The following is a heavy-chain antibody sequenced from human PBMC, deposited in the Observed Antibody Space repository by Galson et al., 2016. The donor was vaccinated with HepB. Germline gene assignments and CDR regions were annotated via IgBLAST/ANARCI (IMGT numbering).Heavy chain of an antibody. D-gene: IGHD3-22*01. Sequence: SETLSLTCTVSGGSISSYYWSWIRQPPGKGLEWIGYIYYSGSTNYNPSLKSRVTISVGTSKNQFSLKLSSVTAADTAVYYCARASNYYDSSGYYPPPFDYWGQGTLVTVSS. CDR1: GGSISSYY. V-gene: IGHV4-59*01. CDR3: ARASNYYDSSGYYPPPFDY. J-gene: IGHJ4*02. CDR2: IYYSGST.